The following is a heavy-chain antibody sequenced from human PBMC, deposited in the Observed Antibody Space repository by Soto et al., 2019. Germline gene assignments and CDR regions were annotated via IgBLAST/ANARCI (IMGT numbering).Heavy chain of an antibody. Sequence: SETLSLTCAVSGGAISSGGYSWSWIRQPPGKVLEWIVYIYHSGNTYYNPSLKSRVTISLDRSNNQFSLKLSSVTSSYTSVYYCEKGGSGSSSNAFDIWGQGTMVNVSS. CDR3: EKGGSGSSSNAFDI. J-gene: IGHJ3*02. V-gene: IGHV4-30-2*01. CDR1: GGAISSGGYS. D-gene: IGHD3-10*01. CDR2: IYHSGNT.